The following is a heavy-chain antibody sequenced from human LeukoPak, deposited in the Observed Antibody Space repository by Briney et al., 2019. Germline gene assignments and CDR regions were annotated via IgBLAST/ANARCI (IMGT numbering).Heavy chain of an antibody. CDR2: ISGSGGST. CDR1: GFTFSSYA. CDR3: AKRGIPSYSGGYYYFDY. D-gene: IGHD6-19*01. J-gene: IGHJ4*02. Sequence: AGGSLRLSCAASGFTFSSYAMSWVRQAPGKGLEWVSAISGSGGSTYYADSVKGRFTISRDNSKNTLYLQMNSLRAEDTAVYYCAKRGIPSYSGGYYYFDYWGQGTLVTVSS. V-gene: IGHV3-23*01.